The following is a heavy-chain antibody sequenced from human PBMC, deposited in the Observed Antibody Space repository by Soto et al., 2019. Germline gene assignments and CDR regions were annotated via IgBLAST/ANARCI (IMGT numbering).Heavy chain of an antibody. J-gene: IGHJ4*02. V-gene: IGHV3-33*01. CDR1: GFTFRSYA. Sequence: QVQLEESGGGVVQPGKSLRLSCAASGFTFRSYAMHWVRQAPGKGLDWVAIIFYDGSDKYYADSVKGRFTMSRDNSKNTLYLQKKSLRAEDTAVYYCARGVGVVPNPVVRGESEFDYWGQGTLLTSSS. CDR3: ARGVGVVPNPVVRGESEFDY. D-gene: IGHD2-2*01. CDR2: IFYDGSDK.